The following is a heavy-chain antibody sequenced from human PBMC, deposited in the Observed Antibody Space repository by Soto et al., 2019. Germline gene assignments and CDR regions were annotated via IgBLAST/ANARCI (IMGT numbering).Heavy chain of an antibody. CDR1: GFTFSSYA. CDR2: ISGSGGST. D-gene: IGHD1-26*01. Sequence: EVQLLESGGGLVQPGGSLRLSCAASGFTFSSYAMRWVRQAPVKGLEWVSAISGSGGSTYYADSVKGRFTISRDNSKNTLYLQMNSLRAEDTAVYYCARRGSGSDSDYWGQGTLVTVSS. CDR3: ARRGSGSDSDY. J-gene: IGHJ4*02. V-gene: IGHV3-23*01.